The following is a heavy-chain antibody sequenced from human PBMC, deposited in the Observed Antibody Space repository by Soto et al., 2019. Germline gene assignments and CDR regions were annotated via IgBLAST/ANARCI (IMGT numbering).Heavy chain of an antibody. CDR1: GGSISSYY. Sequence: SETLSLTCTVSGGSISSYYWSWIRQPPGKGLEWIGYIYYSGSTNYNPSLKSRVTISVDTSKNQFYLKLSSVTAADTAVYYCERYNMGSSGWHYYYSGMDVWGQGTTLTVSS. V-gene: IGHV4-59*01. CDR3: ERYNMGSSGWHYYYSGMDV. CDR2: IYYSGST. D-gene: IGHD6-19*01. J-gene: IGHJ6*02.